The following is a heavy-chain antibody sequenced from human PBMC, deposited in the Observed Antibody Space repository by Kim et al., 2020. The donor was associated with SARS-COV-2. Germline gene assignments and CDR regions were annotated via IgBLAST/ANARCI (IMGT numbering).Heavy chain of an antibody. CDR3: ATSVAVGGAFDI. J-gene: IGHJ3*02. V-gene: IGHV1-24*01. CDR1: GYTLTELS. D-gene: IGHD6-19*01. Sequence: ASVKVSCKVSGYTLTELSMHWVRQAPGTGLEWMGGFDPEDGETIYAQKFQGRVTMTEDTSTDTAYMELSSLRSEDTAVYYCATSVAVGGAFDIWGQGTMVTVPS. CDR2: FDPEDGET.